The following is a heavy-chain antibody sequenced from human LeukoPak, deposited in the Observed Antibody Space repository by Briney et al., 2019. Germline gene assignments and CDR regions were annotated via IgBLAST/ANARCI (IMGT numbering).Heavy chain of an antibody. Sequence: TSETLSLTCAVYGGSFSGYYWSWIRQPPGKGLEWIGEINHSGSTNYNPSLKSRVTISVDTSKNQFSLKLSSVTAADTAVYYCARTNKHGGYCSSTSCYGRYYYYGMDVWGQGTTVTVSS. CDR1: GGSFSGYY. CDR2: INHSGST. D-gene: IGHD2-2*01. V-gene: IGHV4-34*01. J-gene: IGHJ6*02. CDR3: ARTNKHGGYCSSTSCYGRYYYYGMDV.